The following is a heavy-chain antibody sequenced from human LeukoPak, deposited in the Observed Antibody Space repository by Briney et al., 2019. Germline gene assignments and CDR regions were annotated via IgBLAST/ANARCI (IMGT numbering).Heavy chain of an antibody. J-gene: IGHJ3*02. CDR2: IRSSGSNM. CDR1: GFTFRSYE. CDR3: ARDGLSGDQAFDAFDI. V-gene: IGHV3-48*03. D-gene: IGHD1-26*01. Sequence: PGGSLRLSCAASGFTFRSYEMSWVRQAPGKGLEWIAYIRSSGSNMYYADSVRGRFSISRGNAKDSLYLQMNSLRAEDTAIYYCARDGLSGDQAFDAFDIWGQGTMVTVSS.